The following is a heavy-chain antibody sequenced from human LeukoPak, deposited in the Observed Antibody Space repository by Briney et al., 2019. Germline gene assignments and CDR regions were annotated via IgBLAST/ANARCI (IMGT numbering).Heavy chain of an antibody. V-gene: IGHV4-39*07. CDR2: ISYSGST. J-gene: IGHJ6*03. CDR3: ARTTEGGYTYGYFYYYYMDV. D-gene: IGHD5-18*01. Sequence: SETLSLTCTVSGGSISSSSYYWGWIRQPPGKGLEWIGSISYSGSTYYNPSLKSRVTISVDTSKNQFSLKLTSVTAADTAVYYCARTTEGGYTYGYFYYYYMDVWGKGTTVTISS. CDR1: GGSISSSSYY.